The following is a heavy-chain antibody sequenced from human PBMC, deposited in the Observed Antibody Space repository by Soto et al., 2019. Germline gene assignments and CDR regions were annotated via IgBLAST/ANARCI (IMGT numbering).Heavy chain of an antibody. Sequence: QVQLVQSGAEVKKPGSSVKVSCKASGGTFCSYTISWVRQAPGQGLEWMGRIIPILGIANYAQKFQGRVTITADKSTSTAYMELSSLRSEDTAVYYCARDCSSTSCNYYYGMDVWGQGTTVTVSS. CDR2: IIPILGIA. CDR3: ARDCSSTSCNYYYGMDV. J-gene: IGHJ6*02. D-gene: IGHD2-2*01. CDR1: GGTFCSYT. V-gene: IGHV1-69*02.